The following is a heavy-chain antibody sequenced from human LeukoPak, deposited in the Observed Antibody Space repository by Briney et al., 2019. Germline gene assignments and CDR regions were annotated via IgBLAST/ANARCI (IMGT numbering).Heavy chain of an antibody. CDR1: GFTFSAMG. CDR2: ISGSGTTI. J-gene: IGHJ4*02. V-gene: IGHV3-48*01. CDR3: TRRFGD. Sequence: GGSLRLSCAASGFTFSAMGMNWVRQAPGKGLEWVSYISGSGTTIYYADSVKGRFTISRDNAKNSLYLQMSSLRAEDTAVYYCTRRFGDWGQGILVTVSS.